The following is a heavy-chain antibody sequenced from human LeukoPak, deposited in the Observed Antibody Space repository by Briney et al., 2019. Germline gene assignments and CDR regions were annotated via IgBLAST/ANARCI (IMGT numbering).Heavy chain of an antibody. J-gene: IGHJ6*03. CDR1: GYTFTSYG. D-gene: IGHD3-9*01. CDR2: ISAYNGNT. V-gene: IGHV1-18*01. CDR3: ARVLRYFDWLYSYYYYMDV. Sequence: GASVKVSCKASGYTFTSYGISWVRQAPGQGLEWMGWISAYNGNTNYAQKLQGRVTMTTDTSTSTAYMELRSLRSDDTAVYYCARVLRYFDWLYSYYYYMDVWGKGTTVTVSS.